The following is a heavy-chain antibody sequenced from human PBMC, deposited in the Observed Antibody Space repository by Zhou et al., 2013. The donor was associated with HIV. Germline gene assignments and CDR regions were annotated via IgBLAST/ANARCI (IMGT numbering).Heavy chain of an antibody. J-gene: IGHJ6*03. CDR1: GGTFSSYA. V-gene: IGHV1-69*05. CDR3: AREGGYSYGYDLDYYYYMDV. CDR2: IIPIFGTA. D-gene: IGHD5-18*01. Sequence: QVQLVQSGAEVKKPGSSVKVSCKASGGTFSSYAISWVRQAPGQGLEWMGGIIPIFGTANYAQKFQGRVTITTDESTSTAYMELSSLRSEDTAVYYCAREGGYSYGYDLDYYYYMDVWGKGTTVTVSS.